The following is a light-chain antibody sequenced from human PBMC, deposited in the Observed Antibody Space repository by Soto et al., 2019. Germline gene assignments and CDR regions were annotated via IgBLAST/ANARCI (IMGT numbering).Light chain of an antibody. CDR2: GAS. V-gene: IGKV3-20*01. CDR1: QSVRNSY. CDR3: QKYADWPKT. Sequence: EIVLTPSHGTLSLSPGERAPLSCRASQSVRNSYLAWYQQKPGQAPRLLMSGASSRSTGIPDRFSGNGSGTDFTIIISSLQSEDFAVYFCQKYADWPKTFGQGTKVDIK. J-gene: IGKJ1*01.